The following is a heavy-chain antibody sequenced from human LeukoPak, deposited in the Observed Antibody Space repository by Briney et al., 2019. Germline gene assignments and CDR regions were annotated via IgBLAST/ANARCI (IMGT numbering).Heavy chain of an antibody. CDR2: ISSSSSTI. CDR3: AIVEQWLLRGN. Sequence: GGSLRLSCAASGFTFSSYSMNWVRQAPGKGVEWVSYISSSSSTIYYADSVKGRFTISRDNAKNSLYLQMNSLRAEDTAVYYCAIVEQWLLRGNWGQGTLVTVSS. J-gene: IGHJ4*02. CDR1: GFTFSSYS. V-gene: IGHV3-48*01. D-gene: IGHD6-19*01.